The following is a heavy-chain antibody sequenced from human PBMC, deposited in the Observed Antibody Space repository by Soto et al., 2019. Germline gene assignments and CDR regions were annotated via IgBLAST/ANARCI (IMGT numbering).Heavy chain of an antibody. CDR1: GFTFSNAW. V-gene: IGHV3-15*01. D-gene: IGHD4-17*01. J-gene: IGHJ4*02. CDR3: TTGIYGDYVKDY. Sequence: EVQLVESGGGLVKPGGSLRLSCAASGFTFSNAWMSWVRQAPGKGLEWVARIKSKTDGGTTDYAAPVKVRFTISRDDSKNTLYLQMTSMRTEATAVYYCTTGIYGDYVKDYWGQGTLVTVSS. CDR2: IKSKTDGGTT.